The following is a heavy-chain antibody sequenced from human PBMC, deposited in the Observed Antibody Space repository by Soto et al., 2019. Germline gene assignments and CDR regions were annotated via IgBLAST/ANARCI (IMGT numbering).Heavy chain of an antibody. Sequence: SETLSLTCTVSGGSISSYYWSWIRQPPGKGLEWIGYIYYSGSTNYNPSLKSRVTISVDTSKNQFSLKLSSVTAADTAVYYCARIRYFDWSPFDYWGQGTLVTVSS. D-gene: IGHD3-9*01. CDR1: GGSISSYY. CDR3: ARIRYFDWSPFDY. V-gene: IGHV4-59*01. CDR2: IYYSGST. J-gene: IGHJ4*02.